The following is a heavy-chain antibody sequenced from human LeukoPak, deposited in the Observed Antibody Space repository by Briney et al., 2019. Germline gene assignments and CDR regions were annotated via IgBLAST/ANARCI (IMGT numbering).Heavy chain of an antibody. CDR1: GFSLSNARMG. Sequence: SGPTLVNPTETFTLTCTVSGFSLSNARMGVSWIRQPPGKALEWLAHIFSNDEKSYSTSLKSRLTISKDTSKSQVVLTMTNMDPVDTATYYCARGGDGYNFVDYWGQGTLVTVSS. J-gene: IGHJ4*02. CDR3: ARGGDGYNFVDY. D-gene: IGHD5-24*01. V-gene: IGHV2-26*01. CDR2: IFSNDEK.